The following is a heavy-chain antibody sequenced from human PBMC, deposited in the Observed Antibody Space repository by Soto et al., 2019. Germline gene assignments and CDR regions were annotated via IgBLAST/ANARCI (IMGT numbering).Heavy chain of an antibody. CDR2: VYYTGGT. V-gene: IGHV4-31*03. CDR1: GGSVNTGGYY. Sequence: QVHLQESGPGLVKPSETLSLTCSVSGGSVNTGGYYWSWIRQNPGKGLEWTGYVYYTGGTYYNPSPAGGVSAAAVPPNTTSEADCSLKTASVTAADTSVYYWARVTDGNYERYFDFWGRGTLVMVSS. D-gene: IGHD4-17*01. CDR3: ARVTDGNYERYFDF. J-gene: IGHJ2*01.